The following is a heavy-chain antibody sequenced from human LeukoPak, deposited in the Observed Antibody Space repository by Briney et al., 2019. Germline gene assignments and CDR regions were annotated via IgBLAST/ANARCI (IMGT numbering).Heavy chain of an antibody. D-gene: IGHD3-10*01. CDR3: ARVSGSGSYYLGPADV. CDR1: GFTFSSYE. CDR2: ISSSGSTI. V-gene: IGHV3-48*03. J-gene: IGHJ6*04. Sequence: GGSLRLSCVASGFTFSSYEMNWVRQAPGKGLEWVSYISSSGSTIYYADSVKGRFTISRDNAKNSLYLQMNSLRAEDTALYYCARVSGSGSYYLGPADVWGKGTTVTVSS.